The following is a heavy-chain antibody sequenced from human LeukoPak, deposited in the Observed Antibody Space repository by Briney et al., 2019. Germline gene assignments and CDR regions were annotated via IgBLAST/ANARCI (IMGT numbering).Heavy chain of an antibody. CDR2: IYYSGST. V-gene: IGHV4-59*01. J-gene: IGHJ4*02. D-gene: IGHD5-24*01. CDR1: GGSISSYY. CDR3: ARVDEVATIAFDY. Sequence: SETLSLTCTVSGGSISSYYWSWLRQPPGKGLEWIGYIYYSGSTNYNPSLKSRVTISVDTSKNQFSLKLSSVTAADTAVYYCARVDEVATIAFDYWGQGTLVTVSS.